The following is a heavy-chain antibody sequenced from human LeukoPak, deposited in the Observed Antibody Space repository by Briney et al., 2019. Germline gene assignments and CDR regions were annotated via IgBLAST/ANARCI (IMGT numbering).Heavy chain of an antibody. CDR1: GFTFSSYA. D-gene: IGHD3-10*01. V-gene: IGHV3-23*01. J-gene: IGHJ6*02. CDR3: AKLTGSGSYYIYYYGMDV. CDR2: ISGSGVST. Sequence: GGSLRLSCAASGFTFSSYAMSWVRKAPGKGLEWVSAISGSGVSTYYADSVKGRFTISRDNSKNTLYLQMNSLRAEDTAVYYCAKLTGSGSYYIYYYGMDVRGQGTTVTVSS.